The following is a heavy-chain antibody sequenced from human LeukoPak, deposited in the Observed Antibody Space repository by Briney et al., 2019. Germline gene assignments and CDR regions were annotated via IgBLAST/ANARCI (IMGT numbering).Heavy chain of an antibody. J-gene: IGHJ3*02. CDR2: IYYSGST. CDR1: GGSISSYY. Sequence: SETLSLTCTVSGGSISSYYWSWIRQPPGKGLEWIGYIYYSGSTYYNPSLKSRVTISVDTSKNQFSLKLSSVTAADTAVYYCASYYGSGSSGAFDIWGQGTMVTVSS. D-gene: IGHD3-10*01. CDR3: ASYYGSGSSGAFDI. V-gene: IGHV4-59*12.